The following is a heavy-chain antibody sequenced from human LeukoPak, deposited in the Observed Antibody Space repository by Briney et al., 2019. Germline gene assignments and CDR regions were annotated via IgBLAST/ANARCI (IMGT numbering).Heavy chain of an antibody. CDR2: IYYSGST. CDR3: ARGRVSSSSWYSTYYYYFYMDV. J-gene: IGHJ6*03. Sequence: SETLSLTCTVSGGSISSYYWSWIRQPPGKGLEWIGNIYYSGSTNYNPSLKSRVTTSVDTSKNQFSLKLSSVTAADTAVYFCARGRVSSSSWYSTYYYYFYMDVWGKGTTVTVSS. CDR1: GGSISSYY. V-gene: IGHV4-59*01. D-gene: IGHD6-13*01.